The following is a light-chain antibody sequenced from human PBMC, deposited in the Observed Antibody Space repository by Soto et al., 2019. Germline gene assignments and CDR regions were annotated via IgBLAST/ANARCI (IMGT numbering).Light chain of an antibody. Sequence: EIVLTQSPGTLSLSPGERATLSCRASESVSSSYLAWYQQKPGQAPRLLIFGASSRATGPPDRFSGSGSGTDFTLTISRLEPEDFAVYYCQQYGSSPPWTFGQGTKVDIK. CDR2: GAS. V-gene: IGKV3-20*01. CDR1: ESVSSSY. J-gene: IGKJ1*01. CDR3: QQYGSSPPWT.